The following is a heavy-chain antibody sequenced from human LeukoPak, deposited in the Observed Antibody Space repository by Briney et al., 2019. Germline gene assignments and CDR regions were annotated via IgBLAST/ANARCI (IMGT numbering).Heavy chain of an antibody. D-gene: IGHD4-17*01. CDR2: INHSGST. CDR3: ARSGNDYGDYIDY. V-gene: IGHV4-34*01. CDR1: GGSFSGYY. Sequence: PSETLSLTCAVYGGSFSGYYWSWLRQPPGKGLEWIGEINHSGSTNYTPSLKSRVTISVDTSKNQFSLKLSSVTAADTAVYYCARSGNDYGDYIDYWGQGTLVTVSS. J-gene: IGHJ4*02.